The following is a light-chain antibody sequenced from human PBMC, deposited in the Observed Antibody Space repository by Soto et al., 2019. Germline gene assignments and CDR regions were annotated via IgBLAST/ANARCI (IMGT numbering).Light chain of an antibody. CDR1: SSDVGGYNY. J-gene: IGLJ3*02. CDR3: SSYTSSSTLV. V-gene: IGLV2-14*01. Sequence: QSVLTQPASVSGSPGQSIIISCTGTSSDVGGYNYVSWYQQYPGKAPKLLIYEVSNRPSGVSHRFSGSKSGNTASLTISGLQAEDEADYYCSSYTSSSTLVFGGGTKLTVL. CDR2: EVS.